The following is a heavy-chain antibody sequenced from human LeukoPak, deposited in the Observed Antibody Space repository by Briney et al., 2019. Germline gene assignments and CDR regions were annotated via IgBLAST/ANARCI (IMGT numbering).Heavy chain of an antibody. D-gene: IGHD3-16*01. V-gene: IGHV3-7*01. CDR2: IKKDGTQK. Sequence: GVSQTLSCTLSRFTYRSYCMPWVPQAPGKGLEWVAYIKKDGTQKYYIDSVTGRLTISRDNVKNSLYLHMNSLRAEDTAIYFCASGFGCYSYWGQGTLVTVSS. CDR3: ASGFGCYSY. J-gene: IGHJ4*02. CDR1: RFTYRSYC.